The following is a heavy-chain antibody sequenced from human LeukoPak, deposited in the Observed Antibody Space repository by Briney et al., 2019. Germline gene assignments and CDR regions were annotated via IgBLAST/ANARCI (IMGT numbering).Heavy chain of an antibody. J-gene: IGHJ6*03. D-gene: IGHD2-15*01. CDR2: MNPNSGNT. Sequence: ASVKVSCKASGYTFTSYDINWVRQATGQGLEWMGWMNPNSGNTGYAQKFQGRVTMTRNTSISTAYKELSSLRSEDTAVYYCARGLGYCSGGSCYIYYYYYMDVWGKGTTVTVSS. V-gene: IGHV1-8*01. CDR1: GYTFTSYD. CDR3: ARGLGYCSGGSCYIYYYYYMDV.